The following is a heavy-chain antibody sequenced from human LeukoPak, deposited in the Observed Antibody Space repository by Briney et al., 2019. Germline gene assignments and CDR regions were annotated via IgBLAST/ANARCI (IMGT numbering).Heavy chain of an antibody. CDR1: GYTFINND. D-gene: IGHD2-21*01. J-gene: IGHJ5*02. V-gene: IGHV1-8*01. CDR3: AQSHTQKEFCGDDRCYPTVWWFDP. CDR2: IDPKNGNR. Sequence: GASVTVSCKASGYTFINNDINWVRQAPGQGLEWMAWIDPKNGNRGYVQNFQGRVTMTTDISINTAYLELSSLRSQDTAVYYCAQSHTQKEFCGDDRCYPTVWWFDPWGQGTLVTVSS.